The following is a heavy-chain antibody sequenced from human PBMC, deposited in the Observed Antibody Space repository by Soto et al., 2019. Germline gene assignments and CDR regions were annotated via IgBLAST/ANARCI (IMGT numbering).Heavy chain of an antibody. J-gene: IGHJ5*02. V-gene: IGHV3-48*02. CDR3: AREGGLLNWFDP. CDR2: ISSSSSTI. Sequence: EVQLVESGGGLVQPGGSLRLSCAASGFTFSSYSMNWVRQAPGKGLEWVSYISSSSSTIYYADSVKSPVTISRDNAKNSLYLQMNSLRDEDTALYYCAREGGLLNWFDPWGQGTRVNVSS. CDR1: GFTFSSYS.